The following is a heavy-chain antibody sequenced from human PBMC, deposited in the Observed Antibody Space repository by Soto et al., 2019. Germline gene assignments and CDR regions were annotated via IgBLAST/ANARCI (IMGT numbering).Heavy chain of an antibody. CDR1: GASIRSYY. D-gene: IGHD3-22*01. J-gene: IGHJ4*02. CDR2: IYYSGST. V-gene: IGHV4-59*06. CDR3: ASFYYNDSGGPFAY. Sequence: SETLSLTCTVSGASIRSYYYSWIRQPPGKGLEWIGYIYYSGSTYYNPSLKSRVTISVDTSKNQFSLKLSSVTAADTAFYYCASFYYNDSGGPFAYGGRGPLVPVSS.